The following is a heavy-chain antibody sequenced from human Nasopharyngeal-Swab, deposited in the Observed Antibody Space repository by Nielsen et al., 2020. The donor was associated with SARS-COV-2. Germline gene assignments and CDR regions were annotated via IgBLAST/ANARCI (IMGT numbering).Heavy chain of an antibody. V-gene: IGHV4-39*07. D-gene: IGHD5-12*01. CDR1: GGSISSSSYY. CDR3: ARDDGYDLLDY. Sequence: ETVSITCTGSGGSISSSSYYWVWFRHPPGKGLEWIGSIYYSGSSYYNPSLKSGVTISVDTYKNHFSLKLSSVTAADTAVYYCARDDGYDLLDYWGQGTLVTVSS. CDR2: IYYSGSS. J-gene: IGHJ4*02.